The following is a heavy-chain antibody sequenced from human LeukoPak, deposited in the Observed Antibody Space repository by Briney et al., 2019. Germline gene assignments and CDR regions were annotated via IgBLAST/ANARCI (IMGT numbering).Heavy chain of an antibody. CDR3: ARLLCSSTSCPDHGYFDY. Sequence: GESLKISCKGSGYSFTSYWIVWVRQMPGKGLEWMGIIYPGDSDTRYSPSFQGQVTISADKSIRTAYVQWRSLKASDTAMHYCARLLCSSTSCPDHGYFDYWGQGTLVTVSS. CDR2: IYPGDSDT. J-gene: IGHJ4*02. V-gene: IGHV5-51*01. CDR1: GYSFTSYW. D-gene: IGHD2-2*01.